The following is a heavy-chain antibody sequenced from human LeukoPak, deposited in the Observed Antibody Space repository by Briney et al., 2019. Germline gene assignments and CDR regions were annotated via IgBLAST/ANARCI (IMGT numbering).Heavy chain of an antibody. J-gene: IGHJ4*02. CDR1: GFTFSSYW. Sequence: PGGSLRLSCAASGFTFSSYWMSWVRQAPGKGLEWVANIKQDGSEKYYVDSVKGRFTISRDNAKNSLYLQMNSLRAEDTAVYYCARVLLWFGELSDLYFDYWGQGTLVTVSS. D-gene: IGHD3-10*01. CDR3: ARVLLWFGELSDLYFDY. CDR2: IKQDGSEK. V-gene: IGHV3-7*01.